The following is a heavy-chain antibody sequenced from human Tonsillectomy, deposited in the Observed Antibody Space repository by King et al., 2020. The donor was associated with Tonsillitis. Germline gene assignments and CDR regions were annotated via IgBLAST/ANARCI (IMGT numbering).Heavy chain of an antibody. Sequence: QLQESGPRLVKPSQTLSLTCTVSGASIRSDDYYWSWIRQPPGKGLEWIGYIYYSGSTPSNPSLKSRVSITMDTSKNQFSLTLSSVTAADTAVYYCSIPPYIWGQGTMVTVSS. V-gene: IGHV4-30-4*01. CDR3: SIPPYI. CDR1: GASIRSDDYY. CDR2: IYYSGST. J-gene: IGHJ3*02.